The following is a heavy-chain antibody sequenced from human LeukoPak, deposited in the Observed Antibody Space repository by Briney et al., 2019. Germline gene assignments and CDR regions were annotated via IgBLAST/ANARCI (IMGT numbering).Heavy chain of an antibody. CDR1: GFTFSSYS. CDR3: AKDNYYDSSGYYGPSDY. D-gene: IGHD3-22*01. Sequence: GGSLRLSCAASGFTFSSYSMNWVRQAPGKGLEWVSYISSSSSTIYYADSVKGRFTISRDNSKNTLYLQMNSLRAEDTAVYYCAKDNYYDSSGYYGPSDYWGQGTLVTVSS. V-gene: IGHV3-48*01. J-gene: IGHJ4*02. CDR2: ISSSSSTI.